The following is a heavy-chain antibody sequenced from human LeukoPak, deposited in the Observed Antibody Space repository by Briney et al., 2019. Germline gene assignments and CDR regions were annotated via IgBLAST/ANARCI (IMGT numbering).Heavy chain of an antibody. Sequence: GGSLRLSCAASGIIVSSNYMSWVRQAPGKGLEWVSVIYSGDSTYYADSVKGRFTISRDNSKNTLYLRMNSLSAEDTAVYYCARDDCYDSSGLDYWGQGTLVTVSS. J-gene: IGHJ4*02. V-gene: IGHV3-66*01. CDR3: ARDDCYDSSGLDY. CDR2: IYSGDST. D-gene: IGHD3-22*01. CDR1: GIIVSSNY.